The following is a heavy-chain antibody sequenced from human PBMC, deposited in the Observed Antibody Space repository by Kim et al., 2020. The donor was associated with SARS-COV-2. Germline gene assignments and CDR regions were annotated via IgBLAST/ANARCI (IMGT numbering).Heavy chain of an antibody. Sequence: SQKFQGRVTITRDTSASTAYMELSSLRSEDTAVYYCAQTLTTPAYYGMDVWGQGTTVTVSS. J-gene: IGHJ6*02. D-gene: IGHD4-17*01. V-gene: IGHV1-3*01. CDR3: AQTLTTPAYYGMDV.